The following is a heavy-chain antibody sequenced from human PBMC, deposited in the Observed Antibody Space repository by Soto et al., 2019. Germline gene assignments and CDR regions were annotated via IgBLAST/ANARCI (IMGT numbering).Heavy chain of an antibody. V-gene: IGHV3-23*01. J-gene: IGHJ4*02. CDR2: ISGSGGST. D-gene: IGHD1-26*01. CDR3: ARRGSGSYYDY. Sequence: EVQLLESGGGVVQPGGSLRLSGAASGFTFSSYAMRWVRQAPVKGLEWVSAISGSGGSTYYADSVKGRFTISRDNSKNTLYLQMNSLRAEDTAVYYCARRGSGSYYDYWGQGTLVTVSS. CDR1: GFTFSSYA.